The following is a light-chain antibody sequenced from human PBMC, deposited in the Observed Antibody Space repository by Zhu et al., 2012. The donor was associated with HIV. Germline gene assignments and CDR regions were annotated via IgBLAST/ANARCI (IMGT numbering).Light chain of an antibody. CDR2: GAS. CDR3: HQYDDSWT. V-gene: IGKV3-15*01. J-gene: IGKJ1*01. Sequence: EVVMTQSPVTLSMSPGDGATLSCRASQSVGSNVAWYQQKRGQAPRLLIYGASTRATGIPARFSGSGSGTDFTLTISRLEPEDFAVYYCHQYDDSWTFGQGTKVEIK. CDR1: QSVGSN.